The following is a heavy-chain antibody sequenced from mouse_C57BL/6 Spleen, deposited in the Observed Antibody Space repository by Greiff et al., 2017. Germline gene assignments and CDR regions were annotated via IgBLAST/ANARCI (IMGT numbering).Heavy chain of an antibody. D-gene: IGHD2-10*01. J-gene: IGHJ4*01. Sequence: QVQLQQSGAELAKPGASVKLSCKASGYTFTSYWMHWVKQRPGQGLEWIGYINPSSGYTKYNQKFKDKATWTADKSSSTAYMQLSSLTYEDSAVYYCARLLLGAMDYWGQGTSVTVSS. CDR3: ARLLLGAMDY. CDR1: GYTFTSYW. CDR2: INPSSGYT. V-gene: IGHV1-7*01.